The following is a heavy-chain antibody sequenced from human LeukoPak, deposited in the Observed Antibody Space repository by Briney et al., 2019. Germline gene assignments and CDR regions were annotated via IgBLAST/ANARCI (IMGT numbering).Heavy chain of an antibody. CDR3: ARVERGFDY. CDR1: GGSISSGGYS. D-gene: IGHD1-1*01. CDR2: IYYSGST. Sequence: PSEALSLTCTVSGGSISSGGYSWSWIRQHPGKGLEWIGYIYYSGSTYYNPSLKSRVTISVDTSKNQFSLKLSSVTAADTAVYYCARVERGFDYWGQGTRVTVSS. V-gene: IGHV4-31*03. J-gene: IGHJ4*02.